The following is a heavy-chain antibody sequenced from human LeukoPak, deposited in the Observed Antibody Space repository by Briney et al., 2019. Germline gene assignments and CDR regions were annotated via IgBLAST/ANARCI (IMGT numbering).Heavy chain of an antibody. CDR3: ARGRSDILTGYSLDFDY. V-gene: IGHV1-8*01. D-gene: IGHD3-9*01. CDR2: MNPNSGNT. J-gene: IGHJ4*02. CDR1: GYTFTSYD. Sequence: ASVKVSCKASGYTFTSYDINWVRQATGQGLEWMGWMNPNSGNTGYAQKFQGRVTMTRNTSISTAYMELSSLRSEDTAVYYCARGRSDILTGYSLDFDYWGQGTLVTVSS.